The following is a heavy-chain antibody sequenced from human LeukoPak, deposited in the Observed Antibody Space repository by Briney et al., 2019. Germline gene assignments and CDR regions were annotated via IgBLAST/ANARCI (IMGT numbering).Heavy chain of an antibody. Sequence: PGGSLRLSCAASGFTFSSYSMTWVRQAPGKGLEWVSSISSSSSYIYYADSVKGRFTISRDNAKNSLYLQMNSLRAEDTAVYYCARMGEMATIENAFDIWGQGTMVTVSS. CDR3: ARMGEMATIENAFDI. J-gene: IGHJ3*02. CDR2: ISSSSSYI. V-gene: IGHV3-21*01. CDR1: GFTFSSYS. D-gene: IGHD5-24*01.